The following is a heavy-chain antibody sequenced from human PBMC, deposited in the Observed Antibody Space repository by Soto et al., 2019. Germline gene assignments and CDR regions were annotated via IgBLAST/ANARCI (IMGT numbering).Heavy chain of an antibody. CDR3: AVFRSSWFGDGRLDS. J-gene: IGHJ4*02. CDR1: GYSFATYW. V-gene: IGHV5-51*01. CDR2: IYPADSDT. Sequence: GESLKISCKGSGYSFATYWIAWVRQMPGKGLEWMGIIYPADSDTRYSPSFQGQVTISADKSISTAYLQWSSLKASDTAIYYCAVFRSSWFGDGRLDSWGPGTLVTVSS. D-gene: IGHD6-13*01.